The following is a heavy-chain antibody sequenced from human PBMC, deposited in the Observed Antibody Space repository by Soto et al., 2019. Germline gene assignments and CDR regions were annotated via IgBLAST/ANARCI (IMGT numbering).Heavy chain of an antibody. CDR3: ARGYYDILTGYYGENWFDP. V-gene: IGHV5-51*01. CDR1: GYSFTSYW. D-gene: IGHD3-9*01. Sequence: GESLXISCKGSGYSFTSYWIGWVRQMPGKGLEWMGIIYPGDSDTRYSPSFQGQVTISADKSISTAYLQWSSLKASDTAMYYCARGYYDILTGYYGENWFDPWGQGTLVTVSS. CDR2: IYPGDSDT. J-gene: IGHJ5*02.